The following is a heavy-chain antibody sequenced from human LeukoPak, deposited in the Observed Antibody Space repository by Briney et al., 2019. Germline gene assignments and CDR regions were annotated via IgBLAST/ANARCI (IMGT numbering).Heavy chain of an antibody. J-gene: IGHJ1*01. D-gene: IGHD4-17*01. CDR3: ATEDYGDYVAEYFQH. CDR1: GYTLTELS. Sequence: ASVKVSCKVSGYTLTELSMHWVRQAPGKGLAWMGGFDPEDGETIYAQKFQGRVTMTEDTSTDTAYMELSSLRSEDTAVYYCATEDYGDYVAEYFQHWGQGTLVTVSS. CDR2: FDPEDGET. V-gene: IGHV1-24*01.